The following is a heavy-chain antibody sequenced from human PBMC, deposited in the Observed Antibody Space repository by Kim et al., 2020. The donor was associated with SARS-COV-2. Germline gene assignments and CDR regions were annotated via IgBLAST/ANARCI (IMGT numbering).Heavy chain of an antibody. CDR3: ARTKGHDY. Sequence: ASVKVSCKASGYIFSSFGISWVRQAPGQGLEWMGWINTKNGDTKYEQKLQDRVTLTTETSTRTVYMELRSLTSDDTALYYCARTKGHDYWGQGTLVTVSS. D-gene: IGHD2-8*01. V-gene: IGHV1-18*04. J-gene: IGHJ4*02. CDR1: GYIFSSFG. CDR2: INTKNGDT.